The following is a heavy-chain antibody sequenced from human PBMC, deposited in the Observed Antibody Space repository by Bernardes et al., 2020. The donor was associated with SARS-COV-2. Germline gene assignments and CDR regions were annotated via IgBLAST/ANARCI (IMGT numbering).Heavy chain of an antibody. J-gene: IGHJ3*02. D-gene: IGHD2-2*01. CDR2: IYYSGST. Sequence: SETLSLTRTVSGGSISSSSYYWGWIRQPPGKGLEWIGSIYYSGSTYYNPSLKSRVTISVDTSKNQFSLKLSSVTAADTAVYYCAREKAGVVVPAANDAFDIWGQGTMVTVSS. CDR3: AREKAGVVVPAANDAFDI. V-gene: IGHV4-39*07. CDR1: GGSISSSSYY.